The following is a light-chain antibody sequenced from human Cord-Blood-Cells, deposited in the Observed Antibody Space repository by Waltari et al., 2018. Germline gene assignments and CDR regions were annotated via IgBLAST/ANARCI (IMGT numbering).Light chain of an antibody. Sequence: QSVLTQPPSASGTPGQRVTISCSGRSSNIGSNYVYWYQQLPGPAPKLLIYRNNQRPSGVPGRFSGSKSGTSASLAISGLRSEDEADYYCAAWDDSLSGWVFGGGTKLTVL. CDR1: SSNIGSNY. J-gene: IGLJ3*02. CDR2: RNN. CDR3: AAWDDSLSGWV. V-gene: IGLV1-47*01.